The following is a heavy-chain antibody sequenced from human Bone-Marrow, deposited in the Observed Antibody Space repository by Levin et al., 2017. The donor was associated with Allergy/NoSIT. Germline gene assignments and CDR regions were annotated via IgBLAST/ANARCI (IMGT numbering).Heavy chain of an antibody. CDR1: GYPFSELS. V-gene: IGHV1-24*01. D-gene: IGHD2/OR15-2a*01. J-gene: IGHJ5*02. CDR3: TTVYFRADQNYFDP. Sequence: VASVKVSCKVSGYPFSELSIHWVRQAPGEGLEWMGGFDPDDGETTYAQRFQGRVTMTEDTSAETAYMELSSLTPEDTAVYYCTTVYFRADQNYFDPWGHGTLVVVSS. CDR2: FDPDDGET.